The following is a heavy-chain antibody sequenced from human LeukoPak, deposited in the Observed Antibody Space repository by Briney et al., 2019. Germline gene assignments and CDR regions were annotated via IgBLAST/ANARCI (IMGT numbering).Heavy chain of an antibody. CDR1: GFTFTRYG. J-gene: IGHJ6*03. V-gene: IGHV1-18*01. Sequence: ASVTVSCKASGFTFTRYGITWVRQAPGQGLEWMGWIITYNGNTHYAQKLQGRVTLTTDTSTNTAYMELRGLRSDDTAVYYCAKTTVTSEDYYYYYMDVWGKGTTVTVSS. D-gene: IGHD4-17*01. CDR3: AKTTVTSEDYYYYYMDV. CDR2: IITYNGNT.